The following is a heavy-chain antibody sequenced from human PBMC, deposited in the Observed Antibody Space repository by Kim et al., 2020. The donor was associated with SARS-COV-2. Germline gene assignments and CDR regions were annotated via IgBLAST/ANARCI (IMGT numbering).Heavy chain of an antibody. Sequence: GGSLRLSCATSGFTFSRYGMNWVRQAPGKGLEWVAGIDHGGSTTYYVDSVKGRFTISRDNSKDTLYLQMSSLRAEDTAIYYCVRVKSGGIVDEFWGQGTL. CDR2: IDHGGSTT. V-gene: IGHV3-30*12. CDR1: GFTFSRYG. D-gene: IGHD2-21*01. CDR3: VRVKSGGIVDEF. J-gene: IGHJ1*01.